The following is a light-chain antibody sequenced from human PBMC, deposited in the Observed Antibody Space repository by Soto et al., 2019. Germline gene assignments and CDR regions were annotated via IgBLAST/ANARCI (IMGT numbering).Light chain of an antibody. J-gene: IGLJ2*01. V-gene: IGLV4-69*01. CDR2: LNSDGSH. Sequence: QPVLTQSPSASASLGASVKLTCTLSSGHSSYAIAWHQQQPEKGPRYLMKLNSDGSHSKGDGIPDRFSGSSPGAERYLTISSLQSEDEADYYCQTGGTGVVFGGGTKLTVL. CDR1: SGHSSYA. CDR3: QTGGTGVV.